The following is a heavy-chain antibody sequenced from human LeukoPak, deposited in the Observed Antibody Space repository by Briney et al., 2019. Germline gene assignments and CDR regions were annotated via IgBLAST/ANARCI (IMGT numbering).Heavy chain of an antibody. Sequence: ASVKVSCKASGYTFNGFYLHWVRQAPGQGLEWMGWINPNSGGTNYAQKFQGRVTMTRDTSVSTAYMELSRLRSDDTAVYYCARWMATVTTPDYWGQGTLVTVSS. CDR1: GYTFNGFY. V-gene: IGHV1-2*02. CDR3: ARWMATVTTPDY. CDR2: INPNSGGT. J-gene: IGHJ4*02. D-gene: IGHD4-11*01.